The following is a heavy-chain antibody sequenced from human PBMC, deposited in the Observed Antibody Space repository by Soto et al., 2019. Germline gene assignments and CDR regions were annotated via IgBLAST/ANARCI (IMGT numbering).Heavy chain of an antibody. D-gene: IGHD2-2*02. J-gene: IGHJ4*02. CDR1: VFTFNSHA. CDR2: ISYGGANK. CDR3: ARGPRSCRSTTRYTVEL. V-gene: IGHV3-30-3*02. Sequence: PVGSLRLSWALAVFTFNSHAMHWVRDSPGKWLEWVGVISYGGANKYYGDSVKGWFTICRDNSRNTLCLQMDILRPEDTAVYHCARGPRSCRSTTRYTVELWGRGTLVTVSS.